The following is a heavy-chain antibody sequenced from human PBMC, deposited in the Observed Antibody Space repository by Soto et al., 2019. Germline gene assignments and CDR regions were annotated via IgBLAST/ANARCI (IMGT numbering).Heavy chain of an antibody. Sequence: QVQLQQWGAGLLKPSETLSLTCAVYGGSFSGYYWSWIRQPPGKGLEWIGEINHSGSTNYNPSLKSRVTISVDTSKNQFSLKLSSVTAADTAVYYCARSSLVVVVAATLSNGAFDIWGQGTMVTVSS. V-gene: IGHV4-34*01. CDR1: GGSFSGYY. CDR3: ARSSLVVVVAATLSNGAFDI. J-gene: IGHJ3*02. D-gene: IGHD2-15*01. CDR2: INHSGST.